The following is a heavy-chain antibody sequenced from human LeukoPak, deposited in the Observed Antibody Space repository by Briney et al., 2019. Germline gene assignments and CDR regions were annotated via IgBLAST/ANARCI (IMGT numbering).Heavy chain of an antibody. J-gene: IGHJ4*02. V-gene: IGHV1-18*01. CDR2: ISAYNGNT. CDR1: GGTFSSYA. CDR3: ARKHSRGGYYFDY. Sequence: ASVKVSCKASGGTFSSYAISWVRQAPGQGLEWMGWISAYNGNTNYAQKLQGRVTMTTDTSTSTAYMELRSLRSDDTAVYYCARKHSRGGYYFDYWGQGTLVTVSS. D-gene: IGHD6-13*01.